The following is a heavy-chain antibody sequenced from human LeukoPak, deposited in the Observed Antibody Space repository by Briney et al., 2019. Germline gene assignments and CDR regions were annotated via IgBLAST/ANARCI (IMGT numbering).Heavy chain of an antibody. V-gene: IGHV3-21*01. CDR2: ISSSSSYI. J-gene: IGHJ5*02. CDR3: ARDQGGGWFDP. Sequence: GGSLRLSCAASGFTFSSYSMNWVRQAPGKGLEWVSSISSSSSYIYYADSVKGRFTISRDNAKNSLYLQMNSLRAEDTAVYYCARDQGGGWFDPWGQGTLVTVSS. CDR1: GFTFSSYS.